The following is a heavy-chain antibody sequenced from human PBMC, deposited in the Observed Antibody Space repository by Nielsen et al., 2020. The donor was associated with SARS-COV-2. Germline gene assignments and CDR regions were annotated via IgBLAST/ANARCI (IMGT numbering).Heavy chain of an antibody. CDR1: GDRFTTYW. V-gene: IGHV5-51*01. D-gene: IGHD6-19*01. Sequence: GESLKISCKDSGDRFTTYWIGWVRQMPGKGLEWMGIIFPGDSDTRYSPSFQGQVTISADKSISTAYLQWSSLKASDTAMYYCAWKSSGWYGSYDYWGQGTLVTVSS. CDR3: AWKSSGWYGSYDY. CDR2: IFPGDSDT. J-gene: IGHJ4*02.